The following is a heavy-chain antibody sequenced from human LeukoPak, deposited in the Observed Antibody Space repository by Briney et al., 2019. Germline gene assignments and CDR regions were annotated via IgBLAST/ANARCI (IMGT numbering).Heavy chain of an antibody. V-gene: IGHV3-20*04. CDR1: GFIFDDYG. J-gene: IGHJ4*02. CDR2: INWNGSIT. CDR3: ARVYLSQQLVPGLDY. Sequence: PGGSLRLSCAASGFIFDDYGMSWVRQAPGKGLEWVSGINWNGSITGYADSVKGRFTISRDNAKNSLHLQMNSLRAEDTALYYCARVYLSQQLVPGLDYWGQGTLVTVSS. D-gene: IGHD6-13*01.